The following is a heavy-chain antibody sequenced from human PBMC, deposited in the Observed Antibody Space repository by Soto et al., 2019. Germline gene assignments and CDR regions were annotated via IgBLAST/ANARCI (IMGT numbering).Heavy chain of an antibody. D-gene: IGHD1-7*01. CDR3: ASSLITGTTH. CDR2: ISSSSSYI. J-gene: IGHJ4*02. Sequence: GGSLRLSCAASGFTFSSYSMNWVRQAPGKGLEWVSSISSSSSYIYYADSVKGRFTISRDNAKNSLYLQMNSLRAEDTAVYYCASSLITGTTHWGQGTLVTVSS. V-gene: IGHV3-21*01. CDR1: GFTFSSYS.